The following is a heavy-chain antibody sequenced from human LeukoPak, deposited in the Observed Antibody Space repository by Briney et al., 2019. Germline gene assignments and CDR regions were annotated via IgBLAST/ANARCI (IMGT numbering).Heavy chain of an antibody. D-gene: IGHD6-13*01. Sequence: SETLSLTCTVSGGSISSGGYYWSWIRQHPGKGLEWIGYIYYSGSTYYNSSLKSRVTISVDTSKNQFSLKLSSVTAADTAVYYCARESTGYSSSWADYWGQGTLVTVSS. J-gene: IGHJ4*02. CDR1: GGSISSGGYY. V-gene: IGHV4-31*03. CDR3: ARESTGYSSSWADY. CDR2: IYYSGST.